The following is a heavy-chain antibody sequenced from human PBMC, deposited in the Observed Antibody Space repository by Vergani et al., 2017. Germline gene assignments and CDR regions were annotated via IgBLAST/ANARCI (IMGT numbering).Heavy chain of an antibody. J-gene: IGHJ3*02. V-gene: IGHV1-24*01. D-gene: IGHD2-15*01. CDR1: GGTFSSYA. Sequence: QVQLVQSGAEVKKPGASVKVSCKASGGTFSSYAISWVRQAPGKGLEWRGGFDPEDGETIYAQKFQGRVTMTEDTSTDTAYMELSSLRSEDTAVYYCARLEFKWSYDAFDIWGQGTMVTVSS. CDR2: FDPEDGET. CDR3: ARLEFKWSYDAFDI.